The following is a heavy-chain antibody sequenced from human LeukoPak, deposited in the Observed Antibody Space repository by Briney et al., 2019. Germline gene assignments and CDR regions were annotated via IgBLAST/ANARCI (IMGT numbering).Heavy chain of an antibody. V-gene: IGHV4-34*01. CDR3: ARDLRRYCFDY. D-gene: IGHD6-6*01. Sequence: SETLSLTCAVYGGSFSGYYWSWIRQPPGKGLEWIGEINHSGSTNYNPSLKSRVTISVDTSKNQFSLKLSSVTAADTAVYYCARDLRRYCFDYWGQGTLVTVSS. CDR2: INHSGST. J-gene: IGHJ4*02. CDR1: GGSFSGYY.